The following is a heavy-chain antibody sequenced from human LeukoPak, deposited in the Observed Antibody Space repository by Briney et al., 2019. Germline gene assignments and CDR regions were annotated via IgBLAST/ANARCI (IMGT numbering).Heavy chain of an antibody. CDR1: GFTFDDYA. CDR3: AKEEYYYDSSGYYSGYYYGMDV. Sequence: GGSLRLSCAASGFTFDDYAMHWVRQAPGKGLEWVSGISWNRGSIGYADSVEGRFTISRDNAKNSLYLQMNSLRAEDTALYYCAKEEYYYDSSGYYSGYYYGMDVWGQGTTVTVSS. CDR2: ISWNRGSI. D-gene: IGHD3-22*01. J-gene: IGHJ6*02. V-gene: IGHV3-9*01.